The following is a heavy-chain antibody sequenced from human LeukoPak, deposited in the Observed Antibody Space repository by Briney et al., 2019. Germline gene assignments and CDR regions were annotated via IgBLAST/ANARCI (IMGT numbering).Heavy chain of an antibody. CDR1: GFTVSSNS. CDR2: IYSDNT. Sequence: PGGSLRLSCTVSGFTVSSNSMSWVRQAPGKGLEWVSFIYSDNTHYSDSVKGRFTISRDNSKNTLYLQMNSLRAEDTAVYYCAKDRVTMVRGVIDYWGQGTLVTVSS. D-gene: IGHD3-10*01. CDR3: AKDRVTMVRGVIDY. J-gene: IGHJ4*02. V-gene: IGHV3-53*01.